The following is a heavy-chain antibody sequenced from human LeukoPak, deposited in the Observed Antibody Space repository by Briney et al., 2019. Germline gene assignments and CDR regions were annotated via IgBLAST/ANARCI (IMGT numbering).Heavy chain of an antibody. J-gene: IGHJ4*02. CDR3: ARIPDYYDSSGYYDLDY. D-gene: IGHD3-22*01. CDR2: INPSGGST. Sequence: ASVKVSCKASGYTFTSYYMHWVRQAPGQGLEWMGIINPSGGSTSYAQKFQGRVTMTRDTSTSTVYMELSSLRSEDTAVYYCARIPDYYDSSGYYDLDYWGQGTLVTVSS. CDR1: GYTFTSYY. V-gene: IGHV1-46*01.